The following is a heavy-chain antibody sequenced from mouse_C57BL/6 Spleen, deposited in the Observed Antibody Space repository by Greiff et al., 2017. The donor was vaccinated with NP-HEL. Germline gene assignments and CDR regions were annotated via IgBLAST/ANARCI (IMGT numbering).Heavy chain of an antibody. CDR2: INPSTGGT. CDR1: GYSFTGYY. Sequence: EVQLQQSGPELVKPGASVKISCKASGYSFTGYYMNWVKQSPEKSLEWIGEINPSTGGTTYNQKFKAKATLTVDKSSSTAYMQLKSLTSEDSAVYYCARDTTVGGAMDYWGQGTSVTVSS. D-gene: IGHD1-1*01. J-gene: IGHJ4*01. V-gene: IGHV1-42*01. CDR3: ARDTTVGGAMDY.